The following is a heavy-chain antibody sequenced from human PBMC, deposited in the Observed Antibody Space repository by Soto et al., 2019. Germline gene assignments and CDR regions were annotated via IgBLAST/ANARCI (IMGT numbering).Heavy chain of an antibody. J-gene: IGHJ5*01. D-gene: IGHD3-10*01. Sequence: ASETLSLTCSVSGASINNFAYYWGWIRQPPGKGLEWIGTVYYNENTYYNPSLKSRVAISVDTAKNQFSLNLRSVTAADTAIYFCARRERYYGSPGWFDPWGQGTLVTVSS. CDR2: VYYNENT. V-gene: IGHV4-39*01. CDR1: GASINNFAYY. CDR3: ARRERYYGSPGWFDP.